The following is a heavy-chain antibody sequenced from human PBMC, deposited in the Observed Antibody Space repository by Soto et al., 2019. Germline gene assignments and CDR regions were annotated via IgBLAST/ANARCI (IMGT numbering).Heavy chain of an antibody. J-gene: IGHJ3*02. CDR1: GFIFSDHY. V-gene: IGHV3-72*01. Sequence: EVQMVESGGGLVQPGRSLRLSCAASGFIFSDHYMDWVRQAPGKGLEWVGRIRDKANSYTTEYAASVKGRFTISRDDSKNSLYLQMNSLKIEDTAVYYCARGDDYNDGVYASDIWGQGTKVSLSS. D-gene: IGHD4-4*01. CDR2: IRDKANSYTT. CDR3: ARGDDYNDGVYASDI.